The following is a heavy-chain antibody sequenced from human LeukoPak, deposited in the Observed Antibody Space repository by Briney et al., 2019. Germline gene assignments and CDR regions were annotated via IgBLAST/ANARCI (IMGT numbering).Heavy chain of an antibody. J-gene: IGHJ5*02. CDR2: SIPIFCTA. D-gene: IGHD1/OR15-1a*01. V-gene: IGHV1-69*05. CDR3: ARDNNAGANWFDP. Sequence: ASVKASGKASGGTFSSYAIRWGRQAPGQGLEWMGGSIPIFCTANYAQKFQGRVTITTDESTSTAYMELSSLRPEDTAVYYCARDNNAGANWFDPWGQGTMVTVSS. CDR1: GGTFSSYA.